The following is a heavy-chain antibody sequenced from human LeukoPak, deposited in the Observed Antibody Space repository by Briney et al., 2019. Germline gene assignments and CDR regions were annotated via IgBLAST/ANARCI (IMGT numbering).Heavy chain of an antibody. D-gene: IGHD5-12*01. V-gene: IGHV3-30*02. Sequence: GGSLRLSCAASGFALSSYGMHWVRQATGKGLEWLAFVRFDGSNQYYVDSVKGRFTITRDTSKNTLFLQMKSLRVEDTAVYSCARGSNSGYHSGGPKYWGLGTLVTVSS. CDR1: GFALSSYG. J-gene: IGHJ4*02. CDR3: ARGSNSGYHSGGPKY. CDR2: VRFDGSNQ.